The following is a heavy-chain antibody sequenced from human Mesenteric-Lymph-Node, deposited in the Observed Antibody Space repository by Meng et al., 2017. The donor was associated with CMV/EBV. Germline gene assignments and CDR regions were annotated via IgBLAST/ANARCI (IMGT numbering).Heavy chain of an antibody. D-gene: IGHD1-1*01. J-gene: IGHJ4*02. CDR3: AREPQQLDHWNYFDF. V-gene: IGHV1-2*02. CDR2: INPNSGGT. Sequence: ASVKVSCKASGYTFTDYYINWVRQAPGQGLEWMGWINPNSGGTNYAQKFQDRVTMTRDTSSSTAYMELSSLKSDDTAFYFCAREPQQLDHWNYFDFWGQGTLVTVSS. CDR1: GYTFTDYY.